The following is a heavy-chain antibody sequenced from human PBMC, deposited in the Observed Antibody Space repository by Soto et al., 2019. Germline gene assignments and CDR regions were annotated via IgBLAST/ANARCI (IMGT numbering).Heavy chain of an antibody. V-gene: IGHV1-69*19. CDR3: AGGPRNSSGYWDY. Sequence: QVQLVQSGAEVKKPGSSVKVSCKASGGTFSSYAISWFRQAPGQGLEWMGGIIPIFGTANYAQKFQGRVTVTAYESTNTAYIDLSSLRSEDTAVYYCAGGPRNSSGYWDYWVQSTLVTVS. CDR2: IIPIFGTA. D-gene: IGHD3-22*01. J-gene: IGHJ4*02. CDR1: GGTFSSYA.